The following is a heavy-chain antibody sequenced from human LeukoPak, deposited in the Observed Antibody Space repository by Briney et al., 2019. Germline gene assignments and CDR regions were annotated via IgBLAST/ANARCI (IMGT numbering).Heavy chain of an antibody. CDR3: ARDRGIAAAGTVDY. CDR2: ISSSSSTI. D-gene: IGHD6-13*01. V-gene: IGHV3-48*04. Sequence: GGSLRLSCAASGFTFSSYSMNWVRQAPGTGLEWVSYISSSSSTIYYADSVKGRFTISRDNAKNSLYLQMNRLRAEETAVYYCARDRGIAAAGTVDYWGQGTLVTVSS. CDR1: GFTFSSYS. J-gene: IGHJ4*02.